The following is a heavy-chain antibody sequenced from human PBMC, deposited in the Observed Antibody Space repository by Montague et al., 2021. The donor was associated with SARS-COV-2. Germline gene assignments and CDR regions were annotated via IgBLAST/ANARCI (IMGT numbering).Heavy chain of an antibody. CDR3: ARHRANAGSFDI. J-gene: IGHJ3*02. CDR1: GGSITVSRYD. CDR2: VHYTGTT. V-gene: IGHV4-39*01. Sequence: SETLSLTCTVSGGSITVSRYDWGWIRQPPGKGLDWTGSVHYTGTTSYNASLKSRLTISVDTSENQFSLKMTSVTASDTAVYYCARHRANAGSFDIWGQGTMVTVSS. D-gene: IGHD1-1*01.